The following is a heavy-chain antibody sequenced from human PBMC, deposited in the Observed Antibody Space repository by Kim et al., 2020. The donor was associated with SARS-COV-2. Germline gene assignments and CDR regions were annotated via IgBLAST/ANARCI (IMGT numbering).Heavy chain of an antibody. J-gene: IGHJ6*02. CDR3: ARGRCSSSWYLACYYYGMDV. V-gene: IGHV4-34*01. D-gene: IGHD6-13*01. CDR1: GGSFSGYY. CDR2: INHSGST. Sequence: SETLSLTCAVYGGSFSGYYWSWIRQPPGKGLEWIGEINHSGSTNYNASLKSRVTISVDTSKNQFSLKLSSVTAADTAVYYCARGRCSSSWYLACYYYGMDVWGQGTTVTVSS.